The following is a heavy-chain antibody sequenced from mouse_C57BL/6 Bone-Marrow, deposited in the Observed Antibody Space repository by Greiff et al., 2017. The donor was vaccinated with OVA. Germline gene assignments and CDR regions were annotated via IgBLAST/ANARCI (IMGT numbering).Heavy chain of an antibody. V-gene: IGHV1-39*01. J-gene: IGHJ3*01. CDR1: GYSFTDYN. CDR2: INPNYGTT. Sequence: VQLKESGPELVKPGASVKISCKASGYSFTDYNMNWVKQSHGKSLEWIGVINPNYGTTSYNQKFKGKATLTVDQSSSTALLQLNCRTSDNSAVFYCARTRYVYPFAYWGQGTLVTVSA. CDR3: ARTRYVYPFAY. D-gene: IGHD2-2*01.